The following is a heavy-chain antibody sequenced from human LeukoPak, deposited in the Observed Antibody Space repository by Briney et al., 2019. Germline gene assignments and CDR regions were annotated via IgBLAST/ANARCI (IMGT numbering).Heavy chain of an antibody. Sequence: PGGSLRLSCAASGFTFSSYGMHWVSQAPGKGLESVAVIWHDASNTYYVDSVKGRFTISRDNSKNTLYLQLNSPRAEDTAVYYSARAGPQGFGVDVWGQGTTVIVS. V-gene: IGHV3-33*08. CDR1: GFTFSSYG. CDR3: ARAGPQGFGVDV. J-gene: IGHJ6*02. CDR2: IWHDASNT.